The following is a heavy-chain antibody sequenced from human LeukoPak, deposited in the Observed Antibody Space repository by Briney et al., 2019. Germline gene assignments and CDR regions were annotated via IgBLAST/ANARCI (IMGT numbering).Heavy chain of an antibody. Sequence: GGSLRLSCAASGFTFSSYGMHWVRQAPGKGLEWVAVIWYDGSNKYYADSVKGRFTISRDNSKNTLYLQMNSLRAEDTAVYYCARGCSSGWCGYFDYWGQGTLVTVSS. CDR2: IWYDGSNK. D-gene: IGHD6-19*01. CDR3: ARGCSSGWCGYFDY. J-gene: IGHJ4*02. V-gene: IGHV3-33*01. CDR1: GFTFSSYG.